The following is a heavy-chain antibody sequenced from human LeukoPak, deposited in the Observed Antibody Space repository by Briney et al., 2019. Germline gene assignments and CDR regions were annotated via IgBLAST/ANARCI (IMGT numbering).Heavy chain of an antibody. J-gene: IGHJ3*02. CDR2: IYYSGST. CDR1: GGSISSGGYY. V-gene: IGHV4-61*08. Sequence: PSETLSLTCTVSGGSISSGGYYWSWIRQHPGKGLEWIGYIYYSGSTYYNPSLKSRVTISVDTSKNQFSLKLSSVTAADTAVYYCAREVGYVAAEAFDIWGQGTMVTVSS. CDR3: AREVGYVAAEAFDI. D-gene: IGHD5-12*01.